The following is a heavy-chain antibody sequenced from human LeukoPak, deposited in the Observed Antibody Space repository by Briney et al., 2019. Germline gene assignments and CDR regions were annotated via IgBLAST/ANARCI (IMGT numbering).Heavy chain of an antibody. J-gene: IGHJ4*02. CDR1: GFTFSTYW. CDR2: IYAGGAT. Sequence: GGSLRLSCAASGFTFSTYWMHWVRQAPGKGLEWVSVIYAGGATYYSDSVRGRFTISRDNSKNTLYLQMNSLRAEDTAVYYCARDLNWGQGTLVTVSS. CDR3: ARDLN. V-gene: IGHV3-66*01.